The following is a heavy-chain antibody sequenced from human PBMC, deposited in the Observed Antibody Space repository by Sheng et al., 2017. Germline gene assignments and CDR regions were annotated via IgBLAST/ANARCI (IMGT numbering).Heavy chain of an antibody. CDR2: IYSGGST. CDR3: ARAYYLNVGFDY. CDR1: GFTVSSNY. V-gene: IGHV3-66*01. D-gene: IGHD3-10*01. J-gene: IGHJ4*02. Sequence: EVQLVESGGGLVQPGGSLRLSCAASGFTVSSNYMSWVRQAPGKGLEWVSVIYSGGSTYYADSVKGRFTISRDNSKNTLYLQMNSLRAEDTAVYYCARAYYLNVGFDYWGQGTLVTVSS.